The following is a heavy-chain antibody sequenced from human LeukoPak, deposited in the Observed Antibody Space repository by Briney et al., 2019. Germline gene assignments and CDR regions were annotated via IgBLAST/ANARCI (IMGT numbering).Heavy chain of an antibody. CDR1: GYSISSGYY. CDR2: IYHSGST. V-gene: IGHV4-38-2*02. J-gene: IGHJ4*02. Sequence: SETLSLTCTVFGYSISSGYYWGWIRQPPGKGLEWIGSIYHSGSTTYNPSLKSRVTISVDMSKNQFSLKLSSVTAADTAIYYCARGRAPENWGQGTLVTVSS. CDR3: ARGRAPEN.